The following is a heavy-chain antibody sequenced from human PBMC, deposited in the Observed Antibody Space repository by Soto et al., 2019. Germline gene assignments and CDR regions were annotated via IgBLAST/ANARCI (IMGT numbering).Heavy chain of an antibody. Sequence: KTSETLSLTCTVSGGSISSYYWSWIRQPPGKGLEWIGYIYYSGSTNYNPSLKSRVTISVDTSKNQFSLKLSSVTAADTAVYYCASSPGYSSSFDYWGQGTLVTVSS. V-gene: IGHV4-59*01. D-gene: IGHD6-13*01. J-gene: IGHJ4*02. CDR1: GGSISSYY. CDR2: IYYSGST. CDR3: ASSPGYSSSFDY.